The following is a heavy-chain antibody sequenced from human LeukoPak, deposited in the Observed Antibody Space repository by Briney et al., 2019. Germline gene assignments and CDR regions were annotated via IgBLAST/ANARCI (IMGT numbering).Heavy chain of an antibody. Sequence: GGSLRLSCAASGFTFSDYYMSWIRQAPGKGLEWVSYISSSSSYTNYADSVKGRLTISRDNAKNSLYLQMNSLRAEDTAVYYCAREGYNYGHHYWGQGTLVTVSS. J-gene: IGHJ4*02. CDR3: AREGYNYGHHY. CDR1: GFTFSDYY. CDR2: ISSSSSYT. D-gene: IGHD5-18*01. V-gene: IGHV3-11*05.